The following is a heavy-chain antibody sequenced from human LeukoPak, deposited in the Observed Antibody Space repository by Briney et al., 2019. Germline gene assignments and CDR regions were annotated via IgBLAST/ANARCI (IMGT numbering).Heavy chain of an antibody. CDR2: IIDSGST. D-gene: IGHD3-22*01. Sequence: SETLSLTCAVYGESFSGYYWTWIRQPPGTGLEWIGEIIDSGSTNYNSSLKSRVTISVDTSKNQFSLNLSSVTAADTAVYYCTRELSGSQDSWGQGTLVTVSS. J-gene: IGHJ4*02. CDR3: TRELSGSQDS. V-gene: IGHV4-34*12. CDR1: GESFSGYY.